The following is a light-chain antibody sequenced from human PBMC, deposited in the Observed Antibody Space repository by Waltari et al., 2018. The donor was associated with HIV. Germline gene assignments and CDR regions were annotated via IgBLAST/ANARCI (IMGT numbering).Light chain of an antibody. V-gene: IGLV3-1*01. CDR2: QDN. Sequence: SYELTQPPSVSVSPGQTASITCSGDNLGDKYACWYQQKPGQSPVLVIYQDNKRPSGIPERFSGSNSGNTATLTISGTQAMDEADYYCQAWDSSTFYVFGTGTKVTVL. CDR3: QAWDSSTFYV. J-gene: IGLJ1*01. CDR1: NLGDKY.